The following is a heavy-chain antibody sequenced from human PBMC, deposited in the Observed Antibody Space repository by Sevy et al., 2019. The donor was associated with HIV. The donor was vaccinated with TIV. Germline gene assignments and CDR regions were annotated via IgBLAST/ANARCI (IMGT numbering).Heavy chain of an antibody. V-gene: IGHV3-23*01. D-gene: IGHD1-7*01. CDR1: GLTSGAFA. CDR2: ISGSGGLT. J-gene: IGHJ5*02. CDR3: AKPNWNFRADWFDT. Sequence: GGSLRLSCKVTGLTSGAFAMSWVRQTPGKGLEWISSISGSGGLTHYADSVKGRFTISRDKSKGTVDLEMNSLRGDDTAVYYGAKPNWNFRADWFDTWGQGTLVTVSS.